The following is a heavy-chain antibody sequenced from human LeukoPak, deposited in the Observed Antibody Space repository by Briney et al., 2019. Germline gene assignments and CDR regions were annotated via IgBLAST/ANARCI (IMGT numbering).Heavy chain of an antibody. V-gene: IGHV4-39*01. CDR1: GVSIISSNSY. J-gene: IGHJ4*02. D-gene: IGHD6-13*01. Sequence: PSETLSLTCTVSGVSIISSNSYWGWIRQPPGKGLEWIGSIYYSGSTYYNPSLKSRVTISIDTSANLFSLKLSSVTAADTAVYYCARGRGYSSNFDYWGQGTLVTVSS. CDR3: ARGRGYSSNFDY. CDR2: IYYSGST.